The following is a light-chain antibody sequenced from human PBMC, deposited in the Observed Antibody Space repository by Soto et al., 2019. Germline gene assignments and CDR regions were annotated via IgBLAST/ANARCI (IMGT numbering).Light chain of an antibody. J-gene: IGKJ3*01. V-gene: IGKV1-33*01. CDR3: QQYDNLLIFT. Sequence: DIQMTQSPSSLSASVGDRVTITCQASQDLSNYLNWYQQKPGKAPKLLIYDASNLETGVPSRFSGSGSGTDFTFTISSLQPEDIATYYCQQYDNLLIFTFGPGTKVDI. CDR1: QDLSNY. CDR2: DAS.